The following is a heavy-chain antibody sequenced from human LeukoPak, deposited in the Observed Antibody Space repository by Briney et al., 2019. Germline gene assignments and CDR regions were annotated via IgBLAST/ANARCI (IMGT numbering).Heavy chain of an antibody. Sequence: GGSLRLSCAASGFTVSSNYMSWVRQAPGKGLEWVSVIYSGGSTYYADSVKGRFTISRDNSKNTLYLQMNSLRAEDTAVYYCAKGSDFWSGYYNDYWGQGTLVTVSS. V-gene: IGHV3-53*01. CDR3: AKGSDFWSGYYNDY. CDR2: IYSGGST. D-gene: IGHD3-3*01. CDR1: GFTVSSNY. J-gene: IGHJ4*02.